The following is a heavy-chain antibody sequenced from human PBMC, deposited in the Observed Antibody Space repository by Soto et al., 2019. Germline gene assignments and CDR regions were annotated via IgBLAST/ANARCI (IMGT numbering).Heavy chain of an antibody. CDR2: ISGSSAVT. J-gene: IGHJ4*02. V-gene: IGHV3-23*01. Sequence: GGSLRLSCAASGFTFNTYTMTWVRQAPGQGLEWVSSISGSSAVTNYADSVRGRFTISRDNSKNTLFLQVNSLRAEDTAVYYCAFSHGNFWGQGTLVTVSS. CDR3: AFSHGNF. CDR1: GFTFNTYT.